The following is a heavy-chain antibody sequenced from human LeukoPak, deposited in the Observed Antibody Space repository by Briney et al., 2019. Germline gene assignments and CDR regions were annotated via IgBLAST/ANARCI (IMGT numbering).Heavy chain of an antibody. CDR2: INPNSGGT. D-gene: IGHD3-22*01. J-gene: IGHJ3*02. Sequence: ASVKVSCKASGYTFTGYYMHWVRQAPGQGLEWMGWINPNSGGTNYAQKFQGRVTMTRDTSISTAYMELSRLRSDDTAVYYCARDSIRYDSTLDIWGQGTMVTVSS. CDR1: GYTFTGYY. CDR3: ARDSIRYDSTLDI. V-gene: IGHV1-2*02.